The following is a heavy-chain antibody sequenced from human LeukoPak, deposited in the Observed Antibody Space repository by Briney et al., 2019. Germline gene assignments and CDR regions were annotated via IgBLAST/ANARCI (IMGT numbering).Heavy chain of an antibody. CDR2: INWNGDST. CDR3: ASQGSGYDSPIDH. J-gene: IGHJ4*02. V-gene: IGHV3-20*04. D-gene: IGHD5-12*01. CDR1: GFTFDDHG. Sequence: RPGGSLRLSCAASGFTFDDHGMTWVRQAPGKGLEWVSGINWNGDSTGYADSVKGRFTISRDNARNSLYLQMNSLRAEDTAVYYCASQGSGYDSPIDHWGQGTLVTVSS.